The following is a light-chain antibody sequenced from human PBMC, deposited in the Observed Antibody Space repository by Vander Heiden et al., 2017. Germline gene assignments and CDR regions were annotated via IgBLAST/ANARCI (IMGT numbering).Light chain of an antibody. V-gene: IGLV3-25*03. CDR1: ALPDQY. J-gene: IGLJ2*01. CDR3: QSTDTTGTNVV. CDR2: KDS. Sequence: SSELTQPPSVSVSPGQTATITCSGDALPDQYSYWYQQKPGQAPLLMIYKDSERPSGIPERFSGSSSGTIMTLNISGVQADDEADDYCQSTDTTGTNVVFGGGTSLTVL.